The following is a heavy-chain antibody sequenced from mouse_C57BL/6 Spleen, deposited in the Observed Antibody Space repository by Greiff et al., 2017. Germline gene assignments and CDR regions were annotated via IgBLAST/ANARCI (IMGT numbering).Heavy chain of an antibody. CDR2: INPNYGTT. D-gene: IGHD1-1*01. CDR1: GYSFTDYN. V-gene: IGHV1-39*01. CDR3: AKYYYGCSSCDY. Sequence: VQLKESGPELVKPGASVKISCKASGYSFTDYNMNGVKQSNGKSLEWIGVINPNYGTTSYNQKFKGKAPLTVDQTSSTAYMQLNRLTSGVSAVYYCAKYYYGCSSCDYWGQGTTLTVSS. J-gene: IGHJ2*01.